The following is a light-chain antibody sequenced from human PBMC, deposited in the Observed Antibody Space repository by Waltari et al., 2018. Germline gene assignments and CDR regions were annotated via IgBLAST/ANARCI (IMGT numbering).Light chain of an antibody. J-gene: IGKJ3*01. CDR2: DAS. CDR1: QSVGID. CDR3: QQRSSWPPFT. Sequence: EIVLTQSPATLSLSPGERATLSCRASQSVGIDLGWYQQKPGQAPTLRIYDASIRAAGIPARFSGSGSGTDFTLAISSLEPEDFAVYYCQQRSSWPPFTCGPGTKVEIK. V-gene: IGKV3-11*01.